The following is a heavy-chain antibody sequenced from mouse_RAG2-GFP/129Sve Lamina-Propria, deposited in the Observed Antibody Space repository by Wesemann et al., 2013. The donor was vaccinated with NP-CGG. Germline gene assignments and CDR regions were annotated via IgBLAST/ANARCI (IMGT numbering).Heavy chain of an antibody. Sequence: QVQLQQPGAELVKPGASVKMSCKASGYTFTSYWITWVKQRPGQGLEWIGDIYPGSGSTNYNEKFKSKATLTVDTSSSTAYMQLSSLTSEDSAVYYCAGDYGYAVYAMDYWGQGTSVTVSS. CDR1: GYTFTSYW. J-gene: IGHJ4*01. V-gene: IGHV1-55*01. D-gene: IGHD2-2*01. CDR3: AGDYGYAVYAMDY. CDR2: IYPGSGST.